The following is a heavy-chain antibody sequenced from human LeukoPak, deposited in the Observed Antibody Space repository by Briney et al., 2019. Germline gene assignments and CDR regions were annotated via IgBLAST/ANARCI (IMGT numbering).Heavy chain of an antibody. Sequence: GGSLRLSCAVSGFILDDCAMHWVRHAPGKGLEWVSGIDWNSNSSGYADSVKGRFPISRDNAKNSLYLQMNSLRAEDTAVYYCARFPAPWLRPAKKDAFDIWGQGTVVTVSS. D-gene: IGHD3-9*01. V-gene: IGHV3-9*01. CDR3: ARFPAPWLRPAKKDAFDI. CDR2: IDWNSNSS. J-gene: IGHJ3*02. CDR1: GFILDDCA.